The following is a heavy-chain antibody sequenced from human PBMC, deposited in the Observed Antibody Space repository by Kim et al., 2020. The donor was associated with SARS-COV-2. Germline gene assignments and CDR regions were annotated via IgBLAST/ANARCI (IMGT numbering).Heavy chain of an antibody. CDR3: ARHLSRVVVADS. V-gene: IGHV4-39*01. CDR2: IYYTGSP. CDR1: GGSINSSTYY. D-gene: IGHD2-15*01. Sequence: SETLSLTCIVSGGSINSSTYYWGWIRQPPGKGLEWIGTIYYTGSPYYNPSLKSRVTISVDTSRQQFSLRLRSVTAADTAIYYCARHLSRVVVADSWGQGTLVTVSS. J-gene: IGHJ4*02.